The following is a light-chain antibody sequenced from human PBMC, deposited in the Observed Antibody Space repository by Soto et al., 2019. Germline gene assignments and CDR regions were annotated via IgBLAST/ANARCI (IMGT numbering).Light chain of an antibody. CDR3: QQYNDWPPDDT. CDR1: QNVATN. CDR2: GAT. V-gene: IGKV3-15*01. J-gene: IGKJ2*01. Sequence: EIVMTQSPASLSVSSGESATLSCRASQNVATNLAWYQHKPGQPPRLLIYGATTRATGVPARFSGSGSGTYFTLTIRGPQSEDSALYYCQQYNDWPPDDTFGQGTKLEIK.